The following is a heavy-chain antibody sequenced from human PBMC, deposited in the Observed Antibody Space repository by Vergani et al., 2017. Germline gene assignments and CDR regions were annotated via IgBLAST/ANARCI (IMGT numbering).Heavy chain of an antibody. V-gene: IGHV3-72*01. CDR1: GFIFSDHY. Sequence: EAQVVESGGGLVQPGGSLRLSCAASGFIFSDHYMDWVRQAPGKGLEWVGRIRNKANDYTTQYAASVKGRFTISRDDSKSIAYLQMNNLQTEDTAMYYCVRDQVTMLRGSDALDIWGQGTMVTVSS. CDR3: VRDQVTMLRGSDALDI. CDR2: IRNKANDYTT. J-gene: IGHJ3*02. D-gene: IGHD3-10*01.